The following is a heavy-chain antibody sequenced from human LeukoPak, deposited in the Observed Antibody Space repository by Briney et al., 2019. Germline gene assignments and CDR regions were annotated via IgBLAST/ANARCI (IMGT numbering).Heavy chain of an antibody. Sequence: SETLSLTCTVSGGSISNYFWSWIRQPAGKGLEWIGRIYTSGSTKYNPSLKSRVTMSVDTSMNHFSLKLSSVTAADTAIYYCARGLNCSGGRCWFDPWGREPWSPSPQ. CDR2: IYTSGST. D-gene: IGHD2-15*01. V-gene: IGHV4-4*07. CDR3: ARGLNCSGGRCWFDP. CDR1: GGSISNYF. J-gene: IGHJ5*02.